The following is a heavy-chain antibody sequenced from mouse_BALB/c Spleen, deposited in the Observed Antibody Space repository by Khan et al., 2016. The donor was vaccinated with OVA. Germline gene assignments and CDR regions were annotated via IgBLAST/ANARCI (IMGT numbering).Heavy chain of an antibody. CDR2: ISNLAYSI. V-gene: IGHV5-15*02. J-gene: IGHJ4*01. CDR1: GFTFRDYG. CDR3: AWSWAIDY. Sequence: EVQGVESGGGLVQPGGSRKLSCAASGFTFRDYGMAWVRQAPGKGPEWVSFISNLAYSIYYADTVTGRFTISRENAKNTLYLEMSSLRSEDTAIYYCAWSWAIDYWGQGTSVTVSS.